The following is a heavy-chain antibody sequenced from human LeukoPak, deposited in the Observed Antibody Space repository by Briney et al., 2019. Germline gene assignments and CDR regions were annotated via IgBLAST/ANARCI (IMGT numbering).Heavy chain of an antibody. V-gene: IGHV3-30*04. CDR3: ARGGVVTAKCYFDY. CDR1: GFTFSSYA. J-gene: IGHJ4*02. D-gene: IGHD2-21*02. Sequence: GGSLRLSCAASGFTFSSYAMHWVRQAPGKGLEWVAVISYDGSNKYYADSVKGRFTISRDNSKNTLYLQMNSLRAEDTAVYYCARGGVVTAKCYFDYWGQGTLVTVSS. CDR2: ISYDGSNK.